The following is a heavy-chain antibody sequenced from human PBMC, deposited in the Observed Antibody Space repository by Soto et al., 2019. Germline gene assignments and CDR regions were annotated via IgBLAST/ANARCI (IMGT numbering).Heavy chain of an antibody. CDR3: TAGLTDMQAFDI. CDR2: TWNDGSHK. D-gene: IGHD6-13*01. CDR1: GFTFSTYG. J-gene: IGHJ3*02. Sequence: QVQLVESGGGVVQPGRSLRLSCVASGFTFSTYGMHWVRQAPGKGLEWVAMTWNDGSHKYYADPVKDRFTISRDNFKNTLYLQINRMRDDDSAVYYCTAGLTDMQAFDIWGQGTMVTVSS. V-gene: IGHV3-33*01.